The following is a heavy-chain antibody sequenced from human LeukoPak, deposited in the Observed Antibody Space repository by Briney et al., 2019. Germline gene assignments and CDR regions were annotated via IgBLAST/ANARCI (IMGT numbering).Heavy chain of an antibody. CDR1: GFTFSSYA. J-gene: IGHJ4*02. CDR2: ISGSGGST. V-gene: IGHV3-23*01. Sequence: GGSLRLSCAASGFTFSSYAMSWVRQAPGKGLEWVSAISGSGGSTYYADSVKGRFTTSRDNSKNTLYLQMNSLRAEDTAVYYCAKEAYYDFWSGYYYFDYWGQGTLVTVSS. D-gene: IGHD3-3*01. CDR3: AKEAYYDFWSGYYYFDY.